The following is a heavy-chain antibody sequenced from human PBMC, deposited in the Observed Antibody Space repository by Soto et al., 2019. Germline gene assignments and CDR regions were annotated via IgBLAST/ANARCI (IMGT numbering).Heavy chain of an antibody. CDR3: ARLCFGPNTAFDI. D-gene: IGHD3-10*01. V-gene: IGHV4-39*01. Sequence: SETLALTSKVSGGSISGSSYYWGCSREPPGKGLERIGSIYYSGSNYYHRSIKSRVTISVDTSTNQFSLKLSSVTAEDTAVYYCARLCFGPNTAFDIWGQGTMVPV. CDR2: IYYSGSN. J-gene: IGHJ3*02. CDR1: GGSISGSSYY.